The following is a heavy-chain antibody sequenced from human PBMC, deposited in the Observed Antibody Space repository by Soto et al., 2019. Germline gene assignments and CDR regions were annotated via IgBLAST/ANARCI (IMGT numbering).Heavy chain of an antibody. D-gene: IGHD3-3*01. V-gene: IGHV4-39*01. CDR1: GGSISSSSYY. Sequence: SETLSLTFTISGGSISSSSYYWGCIRKPPGKGLEWIVSIYYSGSTYYNPSLKIRGTISVYTSKNQFSLKLSSVTAADTAVYYCARLPVGYYEFWSCHFNWFDPWGQGTLVTVYS. CDR3: ARLPVGYYEFWSCHFNWFDP. CDR2: IYYSGST. J-gene: IGHJ5*02.